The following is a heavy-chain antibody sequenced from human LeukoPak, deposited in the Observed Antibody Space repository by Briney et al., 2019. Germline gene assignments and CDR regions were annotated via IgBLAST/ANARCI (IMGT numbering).Heavy chain of an antibody. D-gene: IGHD6-13*01. J-gene: IGHJ6*04. CDR2: IYYSGST. CDR3: ARDWDIAAAGHRYYGMDV. CDR1: GGSISSGGYY. V-gene: IGHV4-31*03. Sequence: PSETLSLTCTVSGGSISSGGYYWSWIRQHPGKGLEWIGYIYYSGSTYYNPSLKSRVTISVDTSKNQFSLKLSSVTAADTAVYYCARDWDIAAAGHRYYGMDVWGKGTTVTVSS.